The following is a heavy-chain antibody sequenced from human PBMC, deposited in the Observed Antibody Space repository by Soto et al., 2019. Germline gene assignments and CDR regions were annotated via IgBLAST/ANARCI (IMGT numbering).Heavy chain of an antibody. D-gene: IGHD3-16*01. CDR2: ISGSGRTI. CDR1: GIIFSDY. Sequence: QVQLVESGGGLVKPGGSLRLSCAASGIIFSDYMSWVRQAPGKGLEWLSYISGSGRTIYSADSVKGRFTISRDKATNSLHLEMNTLRAEDTAVYYCARLPFPWGWFDPWGQGTLVTVSS. V-gene: IGHV3-11*01. CDR3: ARLPFPWGWFDP. J-gene: IGHJ5*02.